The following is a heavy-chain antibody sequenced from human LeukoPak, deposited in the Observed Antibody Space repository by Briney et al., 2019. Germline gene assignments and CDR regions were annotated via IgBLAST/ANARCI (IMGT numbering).Heavy chain of an antibody. CDR3: AKLYYDYVWGSYRYYFFDS. CDR2: ISGNGGKT. D-gene: IGHD3-16*02. Sequence: GGSLSLSCEGSGLSFSSYAMSWVRQAPGKGLEWVSGISGNGGKTYYADSVKGRLTISRDNSKNTLYLQMNSLRVDDTAAYYCAKLYYDYVWGSYRYYFFDSWGQGTLVTVSS. V-gene: IGHV3-23*01. J-gene: IGHJ4*02. CDR1: GLSFSSYA.